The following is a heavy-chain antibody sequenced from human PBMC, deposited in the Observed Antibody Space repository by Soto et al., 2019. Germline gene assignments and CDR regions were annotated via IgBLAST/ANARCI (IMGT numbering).Heavy chain of an antibody. CDR3: ARDLGSGSSGWYYYFDY. CDR1: GFTFSSYA. Sequence: LRLSCAASGFTFSSYAMHWVRQAPGKGLEWVAVISYDGSNKYYADSVKGRFTISRDNSKNTLYLQMNSLRAEDTAVYYCARDLGSGSSGWYYYFDYWGQGTLVTVSS. V-gene: IGHV3-30-3*01. CDR2: ISYDGSNK. D-gene: IGHD6-19*01. J-gene: IGHJ4*02.